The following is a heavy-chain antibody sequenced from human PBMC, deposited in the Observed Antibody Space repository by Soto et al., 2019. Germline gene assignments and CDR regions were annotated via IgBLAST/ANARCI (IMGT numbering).Heavy chain of an antibody. Sequence: SDTLSLTCTASGDSISSGGYSWMWIRQPPGKGLEWIGYIYHSGSTYYNPSLKSRVTISVDRSKNQFSLKLSSVTAADTAVYYCARVDTAMVLFDYWGQGTLVTVSS. CDR1: GDSISSGGYS. D-gene: IGHD5-18*01. CDR2: IYHSGST. V-gene: IGHV4-30-2*01. J-gene: IGHJ4*02. CDR3: ARVDTAMVLFDY.